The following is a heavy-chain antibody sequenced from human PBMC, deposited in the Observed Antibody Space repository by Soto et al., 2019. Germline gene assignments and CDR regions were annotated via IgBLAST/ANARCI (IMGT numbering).Heavy chain of an antibody. D-gene: IGHD2-8*01. CDR3: VRHLPVPMAVGSFDI. CDR2: IYESGST. V-gene: IGHV4-59*08. J-gene: IGHJ3*02. CDR1: GGFLSRSY. Sequence: QVQLQESGPGLVKPSETLSLTCTVSGGFLSRSYWSWIRQSPGKGLEWISYIYESGSTSYNPSLNSRVADSIDMSRNHSSLTLRSVTAADTAVYYCVRHLPVPMAVGSFDIWGRGTLITVSS.